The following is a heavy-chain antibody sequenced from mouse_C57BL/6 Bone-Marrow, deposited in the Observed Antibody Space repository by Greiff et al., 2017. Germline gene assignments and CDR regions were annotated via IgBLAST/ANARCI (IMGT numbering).Heavy chain of an antibody. V-gene: IGHV3-6*01. D-gene: IGHD2-5*01. CDR2: ISYDGSN. CDR3: ARGSKSFAY. Sequence: DVKLQESGPGLVKPSQSLSLTCSVTGYSITSGYYWNWIRQFPGNKLEWMGYISYDGSNNYNPSLKNRISITRDTSKNQFFLKLNSVTTEDTATYYCARGSKSFAYWGQGTLVTVSA. CDR1: GYSITSGYY. J-gene: IGHJ3*01.